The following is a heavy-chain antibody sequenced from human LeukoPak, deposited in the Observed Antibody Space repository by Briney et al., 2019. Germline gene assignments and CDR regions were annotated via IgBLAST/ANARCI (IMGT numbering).Heavy chain of an antibody. CDR1: GGSISSYY. D-gene: IGHD4-17*01. CDR3: AREASGDGDYLGWFDP. J-gene: IGHJ5*02. Sequence: SETLSLTCTVSGGSISSYYWSWIRQPAGKGLEWIGRIYTSGSTNYNPSLKSRVTMSVDTSKNQFSLKLSSVTAADTAVYYCAREASGDGDYLGWFDPWGQGTLVTVSS. CDR2: IYTSGST. V-gene: IGHV4-4*07.